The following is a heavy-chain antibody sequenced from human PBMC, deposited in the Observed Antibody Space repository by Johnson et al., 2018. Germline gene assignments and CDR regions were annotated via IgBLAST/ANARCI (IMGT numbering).Heavy chain of an antibody. Sequence: EVQLLESGGGLVQPGGSLRLSCAASGFTFSRYWMSWVRQAPGRGLEWVANIKQDGSEKYYVDSVKGRVTISRDNAKSPLYLQMNSLRDEDTAVYYCARDPDLVVPGAFDIWGQGTMVTVSS. CDR2: IKQDGSEK. J-gene: IGHJ3*02. CDR1: GFTFSRYW. CDR3: ARDPDLVVPGAFDI. D-gene: IGHD2-15*01. V-gene: IGHV3-7*01.